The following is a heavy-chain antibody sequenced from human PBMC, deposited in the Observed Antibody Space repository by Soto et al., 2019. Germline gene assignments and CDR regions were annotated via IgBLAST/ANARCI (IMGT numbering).Heavy chain of an antibody. V-gene: IGHV3-15*01. CDR3: STYDYIWGTYRCRWAY. CDR1: GSSLSKSW. D-gene: IGHD3-16*02. J-gene: IGHJ4*02. CDR2: IKSQVDGETT. Sequence: EVQLVESGGGLVQPGESLRLSCAASGSSLSKSWLSWVRQAPGEGLEWVARIKSQVDGETTDYAAPDNGRFVISRDDSTSTLYLQMYNLQTEDTAVYYCSTYDYIWGTYRCRWAYWGQGTLVTVSS.